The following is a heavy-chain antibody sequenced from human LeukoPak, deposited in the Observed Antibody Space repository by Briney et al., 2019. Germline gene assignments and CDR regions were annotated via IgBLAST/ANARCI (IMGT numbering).Heavy chain of an antibody. Sequence: GGSLRLSCAASGFTFSNAWMKSKTDGGTTDYAAPVKGRFTISRDDSKNTLYLQMNSLKTEDTAVYYCTTEEVAMIDPWGQGTLVTVSS. CDR1: GFTFSNAW. CDR3: TTEEVAMIDP. D-gene: IGHD2-15*01. J-gene: IGHJ5*02. CDR2: SKTDGGTT. V-gene: IGHV3-15*01.